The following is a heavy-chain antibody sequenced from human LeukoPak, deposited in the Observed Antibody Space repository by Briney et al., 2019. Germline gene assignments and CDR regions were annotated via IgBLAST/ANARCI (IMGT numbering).Heavy chain of an antibody. Sequence: SETLSLTCTVSGGSISSSSYYWGWIRQPPGKGLEWIGSIYYSGSTYYNPSLKSRVTISVDTSKNQFSLKLSSVTAADTAVYYCARHLGGENWFDPWGQGTLVTVSS. D-gene: IGHD3-16*01. CDR1: GGSISSSSYY. CDR2: IYYSGST. V-gene: IGHV4-39*01. CDR3: ARHLGGENWFDP. J-gene: IGHJ5*02.